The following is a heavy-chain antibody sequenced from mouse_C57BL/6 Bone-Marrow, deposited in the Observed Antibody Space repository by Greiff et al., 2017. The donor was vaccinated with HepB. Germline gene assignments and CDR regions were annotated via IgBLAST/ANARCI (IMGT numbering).Heavy chain of an antibody. CDR1: GYTFTSYW. J-gene: IGHJ1*03. CDR3: ARVRGNYFYWYFDV. Sequence: QVQLQQPGAELVRPGSSVKLSCKASGYTFTSYWMDWVKQRPGQGLEWIGNIYPSDSETHYNQKFKDKATLTVDKSSSTAYMQLSSLTSEDSAVYYGARVRGNYFYWYFDVWGTGTTVTVSS. V-gene: IGHV1-61*01. CDR2: IYPSDSET. D-gene: IGHD2-1*01.